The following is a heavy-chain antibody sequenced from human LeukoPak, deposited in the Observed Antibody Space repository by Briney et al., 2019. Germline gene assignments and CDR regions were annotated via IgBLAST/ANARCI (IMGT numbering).Heavy chain of an antibody. CDR3: ATYSSPWRFDY. D-gene: IGHD6-19*01. V-gene: IGHV7-4-1*02. Sequence: ASVKVSCKASGYTFTSSGMNWVRQAPGQGLEWMGWINTNTGNPTYAQGFTGRFVFSLDTSVSTAYLQISSLKAEDTAVYYCATYSSPWRFDYWGQGTLVTVSS. CDR2: INTNTGNP. J-gene: IGHJ4*02. CDR1: GYTFTSSG.